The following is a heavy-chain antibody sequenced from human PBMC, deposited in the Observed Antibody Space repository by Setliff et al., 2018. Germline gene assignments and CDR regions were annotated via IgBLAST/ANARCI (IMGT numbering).Heavy chain of an antibody. CDR1: GFTFSSYW. D-gene: IGHD3-9*01. Sequence: GGSLRLSCAASGFTFSSYWMHWVRQTPGKGLVWVSRMRSDGSTTDYADSVRGRFTISRDNAKNSLYLQMNSLRAEDTAVYYCARYFRSFDWGQGTLVTVSS. V-gene: IGHV3-74*01. J-gene: IGHJ4*02. CDR2: MRSDGSTT. CDR3: ARYFRSFD.